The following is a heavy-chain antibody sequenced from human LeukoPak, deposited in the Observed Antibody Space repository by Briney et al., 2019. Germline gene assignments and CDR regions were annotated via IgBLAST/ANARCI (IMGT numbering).Heavy chain of an antibody. V-gene: IGHV1-69*06. CDR1: GGTLSSYA. CDR2: IIPIFGTA. Sequence: ASVKVSCKASGGTLSSYAISWVRQAPGQGLEWMGGIIPIFGTANYAQKFQGRVTITADKSASTAYMELSSLRSEDTAVYYCARARPSYYYYMDVWGNGTTVTVSS. CDR3: ARARPSYYYYMDV. J-gene: IGHJ6*03.